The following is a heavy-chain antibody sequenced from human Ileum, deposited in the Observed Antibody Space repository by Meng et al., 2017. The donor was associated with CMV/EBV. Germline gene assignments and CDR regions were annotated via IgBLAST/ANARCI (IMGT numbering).Heavy chain of an antibody. Sequence: QIQVQPSSPGLVDTSPTHSPAGDISGDSISTNHVAWNWIRQSPLRGLEWLGRTAYRSKWDYEYSVSVESRITISPDTSKNQFSLHLRSVTPEDTAIYYCARESELLRFDHWGQGTLVTVSS. V-gene: IGHV6-1*01. J-gene: IGHJ4*02. CDR1: GDSISTNHVA. D-gene: IGHD6-6*01. CDR3: ARESELLRFDH. CDR2: TAYRSKWDY.